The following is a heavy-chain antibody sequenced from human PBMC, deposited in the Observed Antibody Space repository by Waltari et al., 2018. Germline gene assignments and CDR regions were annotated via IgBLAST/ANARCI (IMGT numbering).Heavy chain of an antibody. V-gene: IGHV1-3*01. J-gene: IGHJ4*02. CDR1: GYTVFAYP. Sequence: QVQVVESGAEVKKPGASVTLSCMASGYTVFAYPIHWVRQAPGQRLEWMGWITGNDNTKYSQTFQGRVTITRDRSASTTYMDLSSLRSEDTAVYYCASGRERSYGSANYYQLDYWGQGTLVTVSS. D-gene: IGHD3-10*01. CDR3: ASGRERSYGSANYYQLDY. CDR2: ITGNDNT.